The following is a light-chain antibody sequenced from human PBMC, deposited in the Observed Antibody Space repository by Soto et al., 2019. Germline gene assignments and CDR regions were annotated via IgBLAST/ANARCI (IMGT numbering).Light chain of an antibody. CDR1: SSGVGGYNH. CDR3: SSYTTSNTRQIV. V-gene: IGLV2-14*03. Sequence: QSVLTQPASVSGSPGQSITISCTGTSSGVGGYNHVSWYQHHPGKAPKLIIYDVTNRPSGVSNPFSGSKSGNTASLTISGLQPEDEADYYCSSYTTSNTRQIVFGTGTKVTVL. J-gene: IGLJ1*01. CDR2: DVT.